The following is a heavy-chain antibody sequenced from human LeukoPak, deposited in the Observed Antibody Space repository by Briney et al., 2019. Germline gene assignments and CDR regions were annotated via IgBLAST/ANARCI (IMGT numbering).Heavy chain of an antibody. CDR1: GFTFSSYG. D-gene: IGHD2-2*01. Sequence: HPGGSLRLSCAASGFTFSSYGMHWVRQALGKGLEWVAVIWYDGSNKYYADSVKGRFTISRDNSKNTLYLQMNSLRAEDTAVYYCARGQLLFDYWGQGTLVTVSS. V-gene: IGHV3-33*01. CDR3: ARGQLLFDY. CDR2: IWYDGSNK. J-gene: IGHJ4*02.